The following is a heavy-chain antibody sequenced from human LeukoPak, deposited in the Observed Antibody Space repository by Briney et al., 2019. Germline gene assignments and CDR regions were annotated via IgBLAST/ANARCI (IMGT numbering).Heavy chain of an antibody. Sequence: ASVKVYCKASGYSFTMYVISWVRQAPGQGLEWMGWISGFNAYTNYAQKLQGRVTMTTDTSTRTAYMEVRGLRSDDTAVYYCARDHWSHYYGSGGENYFDPWGQGTLVTVSS. CDR1: GYSFTMYV. V-gene: IGHV1-18*01. CDR3: ARDHWSHYYGSGGENYFDP. CDR2: ISGFNAYT. J-gene: IGHJ5*02. D-gene: IGHD3-10*01.